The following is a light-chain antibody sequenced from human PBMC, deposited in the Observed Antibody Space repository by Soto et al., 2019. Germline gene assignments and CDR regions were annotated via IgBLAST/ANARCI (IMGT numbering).Light chain of an antibody. V-gene: IGLV2-14*01. CDR2: EVS. Sequence: QSALTQPASVPGSPGQSITISCTGNSSDVGGYKYVSWYQQHPDKAPKLIIFEVSNRPSGISSRFSGSKSGNTASLTISGLQAEDEADYYCASYTSSSTSVIFGRGTKLTVL. J-gene: IGLJ2*01. CDR1: SSDVGGYKY. CDR3: ASYTSSSTSVI.